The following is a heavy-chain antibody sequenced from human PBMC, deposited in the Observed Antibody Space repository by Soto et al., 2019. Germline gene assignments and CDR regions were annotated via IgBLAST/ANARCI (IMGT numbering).Heavy chain of an antibody. CDR1: GFTFSSYW. J-gene: IGHJ4*02. V-gene: IGHV3-7*05. CDR3: ARDRDRDSYRPGGPIYYFDY. Sequence: EVQLVESGGGLVQPGGSLRLSCAASGFTFSSYWMSWVRQAPGKGLEWVANIKQDGSEKYYVDSVKGRFTISRDNAKNSLYLQMNSLRAEDTAVYYCARDRDRDSYRPGGPIYYFDYWGQGTLVTVSS. CDR2: IKQDGSEK. D-gene: IGHD2-21*02.